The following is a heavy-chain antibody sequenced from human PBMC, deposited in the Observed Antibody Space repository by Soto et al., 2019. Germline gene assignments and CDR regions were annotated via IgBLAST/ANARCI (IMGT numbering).Heavy chain of an antibody. Sequence: SETLSLTCTVSGGSISSYYWSWIRQPPGKGLEWIGYIYYSGSTNYNPSLKSRVTISVDTSKNQFSLKLSSVTAADTAVYYCAREAGVLYSGYDYFDYWGQGTLVTVSS. D-gene: IGHD5-12*01. J-gene: IGHJ4*02. V-gene: IGHV4-59*01. CDR2: IYYSGST. CDR3: AREAGVLYSGYDYFDY. CDR1: GGSISSYY.